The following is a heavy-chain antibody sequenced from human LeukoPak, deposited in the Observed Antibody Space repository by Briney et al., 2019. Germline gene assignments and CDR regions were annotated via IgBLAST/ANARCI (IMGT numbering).Heavy chain of an antibody. CDR2: ISYSGST. J-gene: IGHJ4*02. D-gene: IGHD2-2*01. CDR3: ARMYLVPVAIFDY. V-gene: IGHV4-59*01. CDR1: GGSISSYY. Sequence: PSETVSLTCTVSGGSISSYYWSWIRQPPGKGLEWIGYISYSGSTNYNPSLKSRVTISVDTSKNQFSLKLSSVTAADTAVYYCARMYLVPVAIFDYWGQGTLVTVSS.